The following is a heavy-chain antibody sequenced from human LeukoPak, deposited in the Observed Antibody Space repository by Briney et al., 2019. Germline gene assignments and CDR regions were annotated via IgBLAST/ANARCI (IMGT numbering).Heavy chain of an antibody. CDR2: ISPTGGST. Sequence: GASVKVSCKAFGYTFTNNWMHWVRQAPGQGPEWMGLISPTGGSTAYAQKFRGRVTLTRDMSTSTDYLELSSLRSEDTAVYYCARDNSVRDEAWWFYPWGQGTLVTVSS. CDR1: GYTFTNNW. V-gene: IGHV1-46*01. J-gene: IGHJ5*02. D-gene: IGHD5-24*01. CDR3: ARDNSVRDEAWWFYP.